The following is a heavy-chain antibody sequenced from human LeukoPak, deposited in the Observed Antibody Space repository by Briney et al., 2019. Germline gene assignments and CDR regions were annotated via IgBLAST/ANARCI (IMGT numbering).Heavy chain of an antibody. D-gene: IGHD3-16*02. CDR3: ARSRHMITFGGVIVFFDY. V-gene: IGHV4-39*07. J-gene: IGHJ4*02. Sequence: PSETLSLTCTVSGGSISSSSYYWGWIRQPPGKGLEWIGSIYYSGSTYYNPSLKSRVTISVDTSKNQFSLKLSSVTAADTAVYYCARSRHMITFGGVIVFFDYWGQGTLVTVSS. CDR2: IYYSGST. CDR1: GGSISSSSYY.